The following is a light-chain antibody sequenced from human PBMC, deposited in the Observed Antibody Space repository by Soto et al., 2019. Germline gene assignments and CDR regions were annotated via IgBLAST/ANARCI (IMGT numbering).Light chain of an antibody. CDR3: CSYAGNYSWV. CDR1: SSDVGGYNY. CDR2: DVT. J-gene: IGLJ3*02. V-gene: IGLV2-11*01. Sequence: QSVLTQPRSVSGSPGQSVTISCTGTSSDVGGYNYVSWYQQHPGEAPKLMIYDVTKRPSGVPDRFSRSNSCNTASLTISGLKAEDETVYFCCSYAGNYSWVFGGGTKLTVL.